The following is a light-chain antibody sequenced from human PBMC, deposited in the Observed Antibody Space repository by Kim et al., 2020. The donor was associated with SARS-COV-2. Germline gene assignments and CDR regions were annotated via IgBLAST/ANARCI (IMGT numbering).Light chain of an antibody. CDR3: QVWDSSVV. Sequence: SYELTQPPSVSVAPGKTARITCGGNNIGSKSVHWYQQKPGQAPVLVIYYDSDWPSGIPERFSGSNSGNTATLTISRVEAGDEADYYCQVWDSSVVFGGGTQLTVL. J-gene: IGLJ2*01. V-gene: IGLV3-21*04. CDR1: NIGSKS. CDR2: YDS.